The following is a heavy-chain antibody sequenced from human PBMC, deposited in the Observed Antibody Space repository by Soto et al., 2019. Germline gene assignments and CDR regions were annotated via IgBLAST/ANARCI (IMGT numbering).Heavy chain of an antibody. D-gene: IGHD2-21*01. Sequence: QVQLVQSGAEVKKPGASVKVSCKASGYTFTGYYMHWVLQAPRQGLEWTGWSNPNSGCTNYAQKFQGWVTMTRDPSISTAYMELSSLRSEDTAVYCCARVPIPLNDAFDIWGQGTMVTVSS. CDR3: ARVPIPLNDAFDI. CDR1: GYTFTGYY. V-gene: IGHV1-2*04. CDR2: SNPNSGCT. J-gene: IGHJ3*02.